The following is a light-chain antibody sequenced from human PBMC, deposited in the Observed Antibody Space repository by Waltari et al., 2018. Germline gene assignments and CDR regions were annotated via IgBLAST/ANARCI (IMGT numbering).Light chain of an antibody. CDR3: QQRSNWPRT. Sequence: EIVLTQSPDTLSLSPGERATLSCRASQSVTNYLAWYQLKPGQAPRVLIYSASNRATGVPARFSGSGSGTDFTLTISSLEPEDFAVDYCQQRSNWPRTFGQGTKVEVK. V-gene: IGKV3-11*01. J-gene: IGKJ1*01. CDR2: SAS. CDR1: QSVTNY.